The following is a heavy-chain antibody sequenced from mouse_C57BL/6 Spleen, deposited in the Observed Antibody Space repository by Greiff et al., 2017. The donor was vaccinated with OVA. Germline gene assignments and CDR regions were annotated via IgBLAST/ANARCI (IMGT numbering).Heavy chain of an antibody. D-gene: IGHD1-1*01. CDR3: AIDHITTVVDWYFDV. CDR1: GFTFSSYA. CDR2: ISDGGSYT. Sequence: DVKLVESGGGLVKPGGSLKLSCAASGFTFSSYAMSWVRQTPEKRLEWVATISDGGSYTYYPDNVKGRFTISRDNAKNNLYLQMSHLTSEDTAMYYCAIDHITTVVDWYFDVWGTGTTVTVSS. J-gene: IGHJ1*03. V-gene: IGHV5-4*01.